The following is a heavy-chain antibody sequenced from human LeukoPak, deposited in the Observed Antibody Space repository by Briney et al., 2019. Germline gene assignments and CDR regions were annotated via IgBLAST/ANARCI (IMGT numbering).Heavy chain of an antibody. CDR2: IYYSGST. V-gene: IGHV4-59*12. CDR3: AKRTVTTGLDY. D-gene: IGHD4-17*01. CDR1: GGSISSYY. J-gene: IGHJ4*02. Sequence: KPSETLSLTCTVSGGSISSYYWSWIRQPPGKGLEWIGYIYYSGSTNYNPSLKSRVTISVDTSKNQFSLKLSSVTAADTAVYYCAKRTVTTGLDYWGQGTLVTVSS.